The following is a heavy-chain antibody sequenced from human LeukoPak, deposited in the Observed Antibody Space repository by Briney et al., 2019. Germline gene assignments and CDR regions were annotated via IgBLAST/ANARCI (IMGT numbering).Heavy chain of an antibody. V-gene: IGHV3-7*01. Sequence: GGSLRLSCAASGFTFSSYWMSWVRQAPGKGLEWVANIKQDGSEKYYVDSVKGRFTISRDNAKNSLYLQMNSLRAEDTAVYYCARPTMMSYNWFDPWGQGTLVTVSS. D-gene: IGHD3-22*01. CDR2: IKQDGSEK. J-gene: IGHJ5*02. CDR1: GFTFSSYW. CDR3: ARPTMMSYNWFDP.